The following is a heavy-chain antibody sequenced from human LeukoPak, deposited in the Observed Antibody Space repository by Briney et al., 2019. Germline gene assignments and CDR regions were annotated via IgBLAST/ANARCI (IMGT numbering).Heavy chain of an antibody. D-gene: IGHD3-22*01. CDR3: AKSRGYYYEKSGPADY. V-gene: IGHV3-33*06. Sequence: GGSLRLSCAASGFSFSSYGMHWVRQAPGKGLEWVAVIWYDGSIKYYGDTVKGRFTISRDNSKNTLYLQMNSLSAEDTAVYYCAKSRGYYYEKSGPADYWGQGTLVTVSS. CDR1: GFSFSSYG. CDR2: IWYDGSIK. J-gene: IGHJ4*02.